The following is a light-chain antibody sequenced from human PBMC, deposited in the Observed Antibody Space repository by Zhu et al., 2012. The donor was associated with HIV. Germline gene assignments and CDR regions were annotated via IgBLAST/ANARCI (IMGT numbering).Light chain of an antibody. J-gene: IGKJ2*01. V-gene: IGKV3-15*01. CDR3: QQYDRWPRYT. Sequence: ETVMTQSPATLSLSPGERVTLSCRASQSVGNYLAWYQQKPGQAPRLLIYGASTRATDIPSRFSGSGSGTEFTLTINSLQSEDFAVYYCQQYDRWPRYTFGQGTKLEIK. CDR1: QSVGNY. CDR2: GAS.